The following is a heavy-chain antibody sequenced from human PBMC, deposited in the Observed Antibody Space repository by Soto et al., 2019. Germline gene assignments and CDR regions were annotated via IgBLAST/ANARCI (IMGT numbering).Heavy chain of an antibody. CDR1: DGAITSPAHY. D-gene: IGHD4-17*01. CDR2: IFYSGTT. J-gene: IGHJ4*02. Sequence: QVQLQESGPGLVKPSQTLSLTCTVSDGAITSPAHYWSWIRQLPGKGLEWIAYIFYSGTTYYSPSPQSRTTISIDTSKNQFSLKLSSVTAADTAVYYCARVQTTVTMYFFDYWGQGTLVTVSS. V-gene: IGHV4-31*03. CDR3: ARVQTTVTMYFFDY.